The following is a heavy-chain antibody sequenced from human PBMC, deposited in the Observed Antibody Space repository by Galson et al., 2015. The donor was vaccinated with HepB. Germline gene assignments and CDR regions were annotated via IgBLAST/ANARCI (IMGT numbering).Heavy chain of an antibody. V-gene: IGHV3-23*01. CDR1: GFTFSSYA. CDR3: AKVLRAYVYDPFPKFDY. CDR2: ISGSGGST. J-gene: IGHJ4*02. Sequence: SLRLSCAASGFTFSSYAMSWVRRAPGKGLEWVSAISGSGGSTYYADSAKGRITISRDNSKNTLYLQMNSLRAEDTAVYYCAKVLRAYVYDPFPKFDYWGQGTLVTVSS. D-gene: IGHD5/OR15-5a*01.